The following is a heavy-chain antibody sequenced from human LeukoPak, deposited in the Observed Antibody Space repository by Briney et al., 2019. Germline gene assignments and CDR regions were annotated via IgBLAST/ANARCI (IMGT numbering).Heavy chain of an antibody. CDR1: GGSFSGYY. V-gene: IGHV4-34*01. J-gene: IGHJ6*03. D-gene: IGHD2-2*01. CDR2: INHRGST. CDR3: ARGRETIVVVPAAYTHYYYYMDV. Sequence: SETLSLTCAVYGGSFSGYYWSWIRQPPGKGLEWIGEINHRGSTNYNPSLKSRVTISVDTSKNQFSLKLSSVTAADTAVYYCARGRETIVVVPAAYTHYYYYMDVWGKGTTVTVSS.